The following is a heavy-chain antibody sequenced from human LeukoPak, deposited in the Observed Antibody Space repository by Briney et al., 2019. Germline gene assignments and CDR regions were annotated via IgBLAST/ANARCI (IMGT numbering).Heavy chain of an antibody. J-gene: IGHJ4*02. V-gene: IGHV1-46*01. CDR3: ATDPNLDWKNYAFDY. Sequence: ASVKVSCKASGYTFTGYYMHWVRQAPGQGLEWMGIINPSGGSTSYAQKFQGRVTMTEDTSTDTAYMELSSLRSEDTAVYYCATDPNLDWKNYAFDYWGQGTLVTVSS. CDR2: INPSGGST. CDR1: GYTFTGYY. D-gene: IGHD3-9*01.